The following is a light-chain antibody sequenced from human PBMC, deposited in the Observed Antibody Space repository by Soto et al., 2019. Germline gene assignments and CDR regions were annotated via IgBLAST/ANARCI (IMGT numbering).Light chain of an antibody. Sequence: DIPITQSPSTLSASVGDRVTIIFRASQSISYWLAWHQQKPGKAPKLLIYKASTLQTGVPSRFSGSGSGTEFTLTISGLQPDDFATYYCQQYRTYRTFGQGTKVDIK. CDR2: KAS. CDR3: QQYRTYRT. CDR1: QSISYW. J-gene: IGKJ1*01. V-gene: IGKV1-5*03.